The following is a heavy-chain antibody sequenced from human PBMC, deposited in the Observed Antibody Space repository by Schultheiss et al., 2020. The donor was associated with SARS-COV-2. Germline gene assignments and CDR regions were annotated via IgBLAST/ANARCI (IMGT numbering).Heavy chain of an antibody. V-gene: IGHV3-74*01. Sequence: GESLKISCAASGFTFSGYWIHWVRQAPGKGLVWVSHVNTDGSSTTYADSVKGRFTISRDNAKNTVYLQMNSLRVDDMGVYYCARGISPRPGAPNWFDPWGQGALVTVSS. CDR3: ARGISPRPGAPNWFDP. J-gene: IGHJ5*02. D-gene: IGHD6-6*01. CDR2: VNTDGSST. CDR1: GFTFSGYW.